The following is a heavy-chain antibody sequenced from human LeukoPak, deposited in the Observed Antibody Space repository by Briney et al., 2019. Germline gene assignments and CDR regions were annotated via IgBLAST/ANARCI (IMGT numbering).Heavy chain of an antibody. J-gene: IGHJ4*02. Sequence: GASVTVSCKASGYTFTSYGISWVRQAPGQGLEWMGWIIAYNGNTNYAQRLQGRVTMTTDTSTSTAYMELRSLRSDDTAVYYCARIRNLGSYSSSWYEPNLFDYWGQGTLVTVSS. V-gene: IGHV1-18*01. D-gene: IGHD6-13*01. CDR1: GYTFTSYG. CDR3: ARIRNLGSYSSSWYEPNLFDY. CDR2: IIAYNGNT.